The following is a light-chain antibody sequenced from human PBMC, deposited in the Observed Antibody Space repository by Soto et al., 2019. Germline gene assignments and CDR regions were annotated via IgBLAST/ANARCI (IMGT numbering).Light chain of an antibody. V-gene: IGKV3-20*01. CDR1: QSVSSSY. CDR2: DAS. Sequence: EIVLTQSPGTLSLSPGERATLSCRASQSVSSSYLAWYQQKPGQAPRLLIYDASRATGIPDRFSASGSGTDFPLTITRLAPEDFAVYYCQHYGTSALFGPGTKVEI. J-gene: IGKJ3*01. CDR3: QHYGTSAL.